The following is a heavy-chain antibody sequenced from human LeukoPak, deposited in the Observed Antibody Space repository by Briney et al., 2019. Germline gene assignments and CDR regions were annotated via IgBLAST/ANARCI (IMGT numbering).Heavy chain of an antibody. V-gene: IGHV3-15*01. CDR1: GFPFTYAW. CDR2: IKSKRDGGTT. D-gene: IGHD5-12*01. CDR3: TPEALLGYSGYDH. Sequence: GGSLRLSCAASGFPFTYAWMSWVRQAPGKGLEWVGRIKSKRDGGTTEYAAPVKNRFSISRDDSSNTLFLQMNSLKVDDTALYYCTPEALLGYSGYDHWGQGTLVTVAS. J-gene: IGHJ4*02.